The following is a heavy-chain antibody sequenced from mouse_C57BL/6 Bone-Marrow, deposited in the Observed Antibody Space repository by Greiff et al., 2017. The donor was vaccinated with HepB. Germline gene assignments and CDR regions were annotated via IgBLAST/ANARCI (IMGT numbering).Heavy chain of an antibody. J-gene: IGHJ1*03. V-gene: IGHV7-3*01. CDR1: GFTFTDYY. D-gene: IGHD1-1*01. CDR2: IRNKANGYTT. Sequence: EVKLQESGGGLVQPGGSLSLSCAASGFTFTDYYMSWVRQPPGKALEWLGFIRNKANGYTTEYSASVKGRFTISRDNSQSILYLQMNALRAEDSATYYCARSPLYYYGSSYWYFDVWGTGTTVTVSS. CDR3: ARSPLYYYGSSYWYFDV.